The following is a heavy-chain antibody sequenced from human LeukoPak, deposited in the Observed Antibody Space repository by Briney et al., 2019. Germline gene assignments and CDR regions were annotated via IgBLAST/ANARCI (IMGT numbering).Heavy chain of an antibody. CDR1: GFTFRSYG. J-gene: IGHJ4*02. V-gene: IGHV3-23*01. Sequence: GGSLRLSCAASGFTFRSYGMSWVRQAPGGGLEWVSTITESGGGAYYADSVKGRFTISRDNSKNTVYLQMNSLRAEDTAVYYCAKSGPYYFDYWGQGTLVTVSS. CDR3: AKSGPYYFDY. CDR2: ITESGGGA.